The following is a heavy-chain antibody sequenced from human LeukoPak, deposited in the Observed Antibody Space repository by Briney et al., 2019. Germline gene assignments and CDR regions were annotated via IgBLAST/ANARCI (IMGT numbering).Heavy chain of an antibody. J-gene: IGHJ4*02. D-gene: IGHD5-12*01. Sequence: WGSLRLSCAASGFTFSSYSMNWVRQAPGKGLEWVSYITSSSSIIYYADSVKGRFTISRDNAKNSLYLQMNSLRAEDTAVYYCAKGGDITSSQFDYWGQGTLVTVSS. CDR3: AKGGDITSSQFDY. V-gene: IGHV3-48*04. CDR2: ITSSSSII. CDR1: GFTFSSYS.